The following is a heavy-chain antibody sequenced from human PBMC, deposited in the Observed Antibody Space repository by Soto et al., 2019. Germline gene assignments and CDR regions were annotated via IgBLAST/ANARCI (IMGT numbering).Heavy chain of an antibody. CDR3: ARSIALAGTGAFDL. V-gene: IGHV1-2*02. CDR2: INPSTGGP. D-gene: IGHD6-6*01. CDR1: GYNLVDHY. Sequence: VHLLQSGAELKNPGAALKVSCKASGYNLVDHYFHWFRQAPGKGLEWMGWINPSTGGPRYTQKLQGRVTITSDTSINAAYLEINRMNSDATAVYFCARSIALAGTGAFDLWGQETLVTVSS. J-gene: IGHJ4*02.